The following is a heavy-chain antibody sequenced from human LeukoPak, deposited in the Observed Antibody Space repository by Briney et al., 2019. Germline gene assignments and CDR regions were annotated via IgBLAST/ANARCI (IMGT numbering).Heavy chain of an antibody. J-gene: IGHJ4*02. V-gene: IGHV4-59*01. Sequence: PSGTLSLTCTVSGGSISSYYWSWIRQPPGKGLEWIGYIYYSGSTNYNPSLKSRVTISVDTSKNQFSLKLSSVTAADTAVYYCARVVPGYYYDSSGPQLDYWGQGTLVTVSS. D-gene: IGHD3-22*01. CDR1: GGSISSYY. CDR3: ARVVPGYYYDSSGPQLDY. CDR2: IYYSGST.